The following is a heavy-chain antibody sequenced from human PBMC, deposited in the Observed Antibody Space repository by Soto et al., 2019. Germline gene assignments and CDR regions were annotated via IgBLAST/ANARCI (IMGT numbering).Heavy chain of an antibody. V-gene: IGHV1-46*03. CDR2: INPSGGST. Sequence: GASVKVSCKASGYTFTSYYMHWVRQAPGQGLEWMGIINPSGGSTSYAQKFQGRVTMTRDTSTSTVYMELSSLRSEDTAVYYCARGQDIVVVVAATGTFDYWGQGTLVTVSS. D-gene: IGHD2-15*01. CDR3: ARGQDIVVVVAATGTFDY. J-gene: IGHJ4*02. CDR1: GYTFTSYY.